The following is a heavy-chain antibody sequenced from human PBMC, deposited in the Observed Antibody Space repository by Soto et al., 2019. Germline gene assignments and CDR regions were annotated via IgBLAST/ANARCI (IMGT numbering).Heavy chain of an antibody. CDR3: ARGSLYDFWSGYYSVEGFLGY. D-gene: IGHD3-3*01. V-gene: IGHV3-21*01. J-gene: IGHJ4*02. Sequence: GGSLRLSCAASGFTFSSYSMNWVRQAPGKGLEWVSSISSSSSYIYYADSVKGRFTISRDNAKNSLYLQMNSLRAEDTAVYYCARGSLYDFWSGYYSVEGFLGYWGQGTLVTVSS. CDR1: GFTFSSYS. CDR2: ISSSSSYI.